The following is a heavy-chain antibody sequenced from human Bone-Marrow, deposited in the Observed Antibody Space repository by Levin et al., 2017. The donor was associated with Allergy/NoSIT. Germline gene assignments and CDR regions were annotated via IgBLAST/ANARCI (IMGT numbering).Heavy chain of an antibody. V-gene: IGHV3-11*01. D-gene: IGHD5-18*01. CDR1: GFTFSDYY. Sequence: GESLKISCAASGFTFSDYYMSWIRQAPGKGLEWVSYISSSGSTIYYADSVKGRFTISRDNAKNSLYLQMNSLRAEDTAVYYCARGAGNTAMATLYNWFDPWGQGTLVTVSS. CDR3: ARGAGNTAMATLYNWFDP. CDR2: ISSSGSTI. J-gene: IGHJ5*02.